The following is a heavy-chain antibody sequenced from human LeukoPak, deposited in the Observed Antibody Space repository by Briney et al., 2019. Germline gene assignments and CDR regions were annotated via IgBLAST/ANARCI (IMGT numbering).Heavy chain of an antibody. D-gene: IGHD3-10*01. CDR3: ASPGGDGSGSYYNGVFDY. Sequence: GGSLRLSCVASGFTVSSNYMSWVRQAPGKGLEWVSVIYSGGSTYYADSVKGRFTISRDNSKNTLYLQMNSLRAEDTAVYYCASPGGDGSGSYYNGVFDYWGQGTLVTVSS. CDR2: IYSGGST. V-gene: IGHV3-53*01. J-gene: IGHJ4*02. CDR1: GFTVSSNY.